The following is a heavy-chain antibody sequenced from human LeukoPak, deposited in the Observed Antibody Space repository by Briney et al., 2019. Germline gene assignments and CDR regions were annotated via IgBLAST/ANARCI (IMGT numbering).Heavy chain of an antibody. D-gene: IGHD3-22*01. Sequence: GGSLRLSCAASGFTVSSNYMSWVRQAPGKGLEWVSVIYSGGSTYCADSVKGRFTISRDNSKNTLYLQMNSLRAEDTAVYYCAKDGFYDTSGYYFDYFDFWGQGTLVTVSS. CDR2: IYSGGST. CDR3: AKDGFYDTSGYYFDYFDF. CDR1: GFTVSSNY. V-gene: IGHV3-66*01. J-gene: IGHJ4*02.